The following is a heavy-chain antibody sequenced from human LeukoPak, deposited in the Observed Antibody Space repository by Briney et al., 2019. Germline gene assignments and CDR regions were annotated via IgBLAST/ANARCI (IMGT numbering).Heavy chain of an antibody. J-gene: IGHJ4*02. D-gene: IGHD3-10*01. V-gene: IGHV4-59*01. CDR3: ARRYYYGSGSFFFDY. CDR2: IYYSGST. Sequence: SETLSLTCPVSGGSISSDYWSWIRQPPGKGLEWIGYIYYSGSTNYNPSLKSRVTISVDTSKNQFSLKLSSVTAADTAVYYCARRYYYGSGSFFFDYWGQGTLVTVSS. CDR1: GGSISSDY.